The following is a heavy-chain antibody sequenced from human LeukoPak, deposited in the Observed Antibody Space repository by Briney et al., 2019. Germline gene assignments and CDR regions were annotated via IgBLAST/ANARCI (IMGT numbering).Heavy chain of an antibody. Sequence: PGGSLRLSCAASGFTFSSYSMNWVRQAPGKGLEWVANIKQDGSEKYYVDSVKGRFTISRDNAKNSLYLQMNSLRAEDTAVYYCARDTLTGYRQYYYYYGMDVWGQGTTVTVSS. CDR1: GFTFSSYS. D-gene: IGHD3-9*01. CDR3: ARDTLTGYRQYYYYYGMDV. V-gene: IGHV3-7*01. J-gene: IGHJ6*02. CDR2: IKQDGSEK.